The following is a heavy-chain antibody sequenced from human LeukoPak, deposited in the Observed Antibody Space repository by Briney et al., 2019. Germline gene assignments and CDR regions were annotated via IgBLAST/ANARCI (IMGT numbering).Heavy chain of an antibody. V-gene: IGHV3-9*03. CDR3: AKGMVATLQNRNFLDY. CDR2: ISWNSGSI. J-gene: IGHJ4*02. CDR1: GFTFDDYA. D-gene: IGHD5-12*01. Sequence: PGGSLRLSCAASGFTFDDYAMHWVRQAPGKGLEWVSGISWNSGSIGYADSVKGRFTISRDNAKNSLYLQMNSLRAEDMALYYCAKGMVATLQNRNFLDYWGQGTLVTVSS.